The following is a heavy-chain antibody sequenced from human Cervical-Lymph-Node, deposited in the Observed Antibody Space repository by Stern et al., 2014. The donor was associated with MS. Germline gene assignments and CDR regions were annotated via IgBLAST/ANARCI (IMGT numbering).Heavy chain of an antibody. CDR1: GAPVSSGGYY. CDR3: AAIGTRMEGACFDI. CDR2: IHHTGAS. V-gene: IGHV4-31*03. J-gene: IGHJ3*02. D-gene: IGHD2-21*01. Sequence: QVQLQESGPGLVKPSQTLSLSCTVSGAPVSSGGYYWTWIRQLPGHGLEWVGYIHHTGASFYNPSLKSRVAISVDTSENQFSLKLTSVTAADTAVYYCAAIGTRMEGACFDIWGQGTMVTVSS.